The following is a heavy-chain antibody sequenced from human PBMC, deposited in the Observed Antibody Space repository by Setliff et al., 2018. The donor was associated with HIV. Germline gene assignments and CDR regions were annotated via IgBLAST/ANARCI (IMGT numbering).Heavy chain of an antibody. CDR2: INHSGST. J-gene: IGHJ4*01. CDR3: ARGRDYTGRWFRPFYLDF. D-gene: IGHD3-3*01. Sequence: SETLSLTCAVYGGSFSAYHWSWIRQTPGKGLEWLGEINHSGSTAYNLALESRVSMSIDTSKNQFSLKLTSVTAADTAIYYCARGRDYTGRWFRPFYLDFWGHGNLVTV. V-gene: IGHV4-34*01. CDR1: GGSFSAYH.